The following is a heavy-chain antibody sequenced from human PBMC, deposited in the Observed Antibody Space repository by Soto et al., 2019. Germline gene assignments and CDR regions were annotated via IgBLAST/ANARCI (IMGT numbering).Heavy chain of an antibody. V-gene: IGHV3-48*01. CDR2: ISSSSSTI. D-gene: IGHD5-12*01. CDR1: GFTFSSYS. Sequence: EVRLVESGGGLVQPGGSLRLSCAASGFTFSSYSMNWVRQAPGKGLEWVSYISSSSSTIYYADSVKGRFTISRDNAKNSLYLQMNSLRAEDTAVYYCASQSSEWLLFASWGQGTLVTVSS. CDR3: ASQSSEWLLFAS. J-gene: IGHJ4*02.